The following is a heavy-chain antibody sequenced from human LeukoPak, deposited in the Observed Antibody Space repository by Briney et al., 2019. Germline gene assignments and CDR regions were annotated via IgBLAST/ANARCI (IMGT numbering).Heavy chain of an antibody. CDR2: ISYDGSDK. D-gene: IGHD2-2*01. V-gene: IGHV3-30-3*01. J-gene: IGHJ4*02. CDR3: ARDSPTKYCSSTSCYRVDFDY. CDR1: GFTIDSYA. Sequence: PGGSLRLSCAASGFTIDSYAMHWVRQAPGKGLEWVAVISYDGSDKYSADSVKGRFTISRDNSKNTLYLQMNSLRPEDTAVYYCARDSPTKYCSSTSCYRVDFDYWGQGTLVTVSS.